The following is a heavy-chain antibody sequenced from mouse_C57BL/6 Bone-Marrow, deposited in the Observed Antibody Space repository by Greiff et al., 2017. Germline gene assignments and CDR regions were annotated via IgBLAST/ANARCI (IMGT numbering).Heavy chain of an antibody. CDR2: INSDGGST. CDR3: ARQSVCLPYYFDY. V-gene: IGHV5-2*01. CDR1: EYEFPSHD. Sequence: EVMLVESGGGLVQPGESLKLSCESNEYEFPSHDMSWVRKTPEKRLELVAAINSDGGSTYYPDPMERRFIISSDNTKKTLYLQLSSLMSEDTALYYCARQSVCLPYYFDYWGQGTTLTVSS. J-gene: IGHJ2*01.